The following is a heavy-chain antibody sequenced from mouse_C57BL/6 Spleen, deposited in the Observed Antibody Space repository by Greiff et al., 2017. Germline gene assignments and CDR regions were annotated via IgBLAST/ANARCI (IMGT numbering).Heavy chain of an antibody. D-gene: IGHD2-1*01. V-gene: IGHV1-82*01. Sequence: VQLQQSGPELVKPGASVKISCKASGYAFSSSWMNWVKQRPGKGLEWIGRIYPGDGDTNYNGKFKGKATLTADKSSSTAYMQLSSLTSEDSAVYFCARGGNSFAYWGQGTLVTVSA. CDR1: GYAFSSSW. J-gene: IGHJ3*01. CDR2: IYPGDGDT. CDR3: ARGGNSFAY.